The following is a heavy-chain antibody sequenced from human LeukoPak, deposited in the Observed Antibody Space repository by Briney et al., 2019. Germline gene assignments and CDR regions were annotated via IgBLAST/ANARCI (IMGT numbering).Heavy chain of an antibody. Sequence: GESLKISCKASGYNFANYWIGWARQMPGKGLEWMGSIYPGDSHTIYTPSFEGRVTISADRSTVYLQWSSLEASDSGISFCARKPLSGGTSPGWFDPWGQGTPVTGS. CDR2: IYPGDSHT. CDR1: GYNFANYW. V-gene: IGHV5-51*01. J-gene: IGHJ5*02. CDR3: ARKPLSGGTSPGWFDP. D-gene: IGHD1-26*01.